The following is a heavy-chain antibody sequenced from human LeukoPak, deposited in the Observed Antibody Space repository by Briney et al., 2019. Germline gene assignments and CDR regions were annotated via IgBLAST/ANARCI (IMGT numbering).Heavy chain of an antibody. J-gene: IGHJ4*02. CDR2: ISSSGSTI. V-gene: IGHV3-48*03. CDR1: GFTFSSYE. D-gene: IGHD5-18*01. CDR3: ARALDVDTFIDY. Sequence: PGGSLRLSCVASGFTFSSYEMNWVRQAPGKGLEWVSYISSSGSTIYYADSVKGRFTISRDNAKNSLYLQMNSLRAEDTAVYYCARALDVDTFIDYWGQGTLVTVSS.